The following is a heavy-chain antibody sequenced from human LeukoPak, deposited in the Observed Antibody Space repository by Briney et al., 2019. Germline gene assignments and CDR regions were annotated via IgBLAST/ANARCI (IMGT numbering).Heavy chain of an antibody. CDR1: GFTFNSYG. CDR3: AKDLYGYYGSGSPNAPRNYYYYGMDV. D-gene: IGHD3-10*01. CDR2: ISGSGITT. V-gene: IGHV3-23*01. Sequence: GGSLRLSCAASGFTFNSYGMNWVRQAPGKGLEWVSAISGSGITTYYADSVKGRFTISRDNSKNTLYLQMNSLRAEDTAVYYCAKDLYGYYGSGSPNAPRNYYYYGMDVWGQGTTVTVSS. J-gene: IGHJ6*02.